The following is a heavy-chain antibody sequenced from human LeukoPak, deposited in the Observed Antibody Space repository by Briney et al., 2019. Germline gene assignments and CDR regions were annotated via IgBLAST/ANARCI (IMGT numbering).Heavy chain of an antibody. CDR3: ARAMRYYDSSIDY. Sequence: GGSLRLSCAASGFTFSSYGMNWVRQSPGKGLEWISYISTGSGTIYYADSVKGRFTTSRDNAKNSLSLQMNSLRAEDTAVYYCARAMRYYDSSIDYWGQGTLATVSS. CDR2: ISTGSGTI. CDR1: GFTFSSYG. V-gene: IGHV3-48*04. D-gene: IGHD3-22*01. J-gene: IGHJ4*02.